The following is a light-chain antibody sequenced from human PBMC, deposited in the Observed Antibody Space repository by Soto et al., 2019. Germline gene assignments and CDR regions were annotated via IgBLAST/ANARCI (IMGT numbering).Light chain of an antibody. V-gene: IGKV3-15*01. Sequence: EIVMTQSPATLSVSPGERATLSCRARQSVSSNLAWYQQKPGQPPKLLIYGASTRATGIPARFSGSGSGTEFTLTVSSLQSEDFAVYYCQQYSNWPPAYTFGQGTKLEIK. CDR3: QQYSNWPPAYT. J-gene: IGKJ2*01. CDR2: GAS. CDR1: QSVSSN.